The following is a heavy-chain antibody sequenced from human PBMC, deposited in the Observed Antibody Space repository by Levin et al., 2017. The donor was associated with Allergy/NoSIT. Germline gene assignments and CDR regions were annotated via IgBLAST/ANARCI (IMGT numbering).Heavy chain of an antibody. V-gene: IGHV4-34*01. CDR3: ARGFYKRIAARPGYGYFDY. J-gene: IGHJ4*02. Sequence: SETLSLTCAVYGGSFSGYYWSWIRQPPGKGLEWIGEINHSGSTNYNPSLKSRVTISVDTSKNQFSLKLSSVTAADTAVYYCARGFYKRIAARPGYGYFDYWGQGTLVTVSS. D-gene: IGHD6-6*01. CDR2: INHSGST. CDR1: GGSFSGYY.